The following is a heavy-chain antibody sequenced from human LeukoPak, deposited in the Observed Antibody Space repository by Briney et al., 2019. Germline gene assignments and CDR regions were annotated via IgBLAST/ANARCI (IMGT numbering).Heavy chain of an antibody. Sequence: GGSLRLSCAASGFTFSSYAMSWVRQAPGKGLEWVSAISGSGGSTYYADSVKGRFTISRDNSKNTLYLQMNSLRAEDAAVYYCATRPLITMIVVVIQDAFDIWGQGTMVTVSS. V-gene: IGHV3-23*01. J-gene: IGHJ3*02. CDR3: ATRPLITMIVVVIQDAFDI. CDR2: ISGSGGST. D-gene: IGHD3-22*01. CDR1: GFTFSSYA.